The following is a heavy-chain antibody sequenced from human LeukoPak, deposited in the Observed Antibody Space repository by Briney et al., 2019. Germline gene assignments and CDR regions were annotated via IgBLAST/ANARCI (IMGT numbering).Heavy chain of an antibody. CDR1: GFTFSSYA. V-gene: IGHV3-30-3*01. J-gene: IGHJ4*02. CDR2: ISYDESNK. D-gene: IGHD6-19*01. CDR3: ARGGIAVAGSTRGQFDY. Sequence: SGGSLRLSCAASGFTFSSYAMHWVRQAPGKGLEWVAVISYDESNKYYADSVKGRFTISRDNSKNTLYPQMNSLRAEDTAVYYCARGGIAVAGSTRGQFDYWGQGTLVTVSS.